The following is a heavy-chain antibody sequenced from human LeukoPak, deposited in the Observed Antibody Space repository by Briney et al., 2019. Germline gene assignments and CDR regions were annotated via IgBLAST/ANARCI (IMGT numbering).Heavy chain of an antibody. CDR2: ISGSGGST. CDR1: GFTFTTYA. V-gene: IGHV3-23*01. Sequence: QSGGSLRLSCEASGFTFTTYAVNWVRQAPGKGLDWVSAISGSGGSTYYADSEKGRFTISRDNSKNTLYLQMNSLRAEDTAVYYCAKDLSRLYYFYPMDVWGQGTTVTVSS. J-gene: IGHJ6*02. CDR3: AKDLSRLYYFYPMDV.